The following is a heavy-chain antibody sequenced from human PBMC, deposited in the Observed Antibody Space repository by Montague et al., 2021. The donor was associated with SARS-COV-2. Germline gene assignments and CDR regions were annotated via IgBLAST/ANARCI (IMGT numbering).Heavy chain of an antibody. CDR2: IYTSGST. V-gene: IGHV4-61*02. CDR1: GGSISSGSYY. D-gene: IGHD3-22*01. Sequence: TLSLTCTVSGGSISSGSYYWSWIRQPAGKGLEWIGRIYTSGSTNYNPSLKSRVTIPVDTSKNQFSLKLSSVTAADTAVYYCASGTYYYDSSGPPSLSWFAFDIWGQGTMVTVSS. J-gene: IGHJ3*02. CDR3: ASGTYYYDSSGPPSLSWFAFDI.